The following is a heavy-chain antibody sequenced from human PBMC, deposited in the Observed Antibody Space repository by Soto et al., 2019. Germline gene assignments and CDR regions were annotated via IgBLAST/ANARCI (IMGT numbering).Heavy chain of an antibody. CDR3: VRDSSGSIEYFQR. D-gene: IGHD3-22*01. J-gene: IGHJ1*01. Sequence: QEQLVESGGGVVQPGKSLRLSCVASGIAFSRDGMHWFLQAPGKGLEWLALIWHDGSDKYYADSVKGRFTISRDNSQNTVFLEMNSLRVEDTSVYYCVRDSSGSIEYFQRWGQGTLVTVSS. V-gene: IGHV3-33*01. CDR2: IWHDGSDK. CDR1: GIAFSRDG.